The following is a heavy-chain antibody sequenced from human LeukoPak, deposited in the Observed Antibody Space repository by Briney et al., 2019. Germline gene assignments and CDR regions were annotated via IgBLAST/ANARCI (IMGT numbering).Heavy chain of an antibody. J-gene: IGHJ3*02. Sequence: SETLSLTXTVPGGSISSYYWSWIRQPAGKGLDGIGRIYTSGSTNYNPSLKSRVTMSVDTSKNQFSLKLSSVTAADTAVYYCARGDDIVVVVAATVGGFDIWGQGTMVTVSS. CDR2: IYTSGST. D-gene: IGHD2-15*01. CDR3: ARGDDIVVVVAATVGGFDI. V-gene: IGHV4-4*07. CDR1: GGSISSYY.